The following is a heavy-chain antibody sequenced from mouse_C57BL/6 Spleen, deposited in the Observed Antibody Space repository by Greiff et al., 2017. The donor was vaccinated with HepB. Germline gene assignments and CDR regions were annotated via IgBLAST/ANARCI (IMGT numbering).Heavy chain of an antibody. CDR1: GYSFTDYN. CDR2: INPNYGTT. J-gene: IGHJ1*03. D-gene: IGHD2-1*01. Sequence: KQSGPELVKPGASVKISCKASGYSFTDYNMNWVKQSNGKSLEWIGVINPNYGTTSYNQKFKGKATLTVDQSSSTAYMQLNSLTSEDSAVYYCARSRGYGNYPYFDVWGTGTTVTVSS. CDR3: ARSRGYGNYPYFDV. V-gene: IGHV1-39*01.